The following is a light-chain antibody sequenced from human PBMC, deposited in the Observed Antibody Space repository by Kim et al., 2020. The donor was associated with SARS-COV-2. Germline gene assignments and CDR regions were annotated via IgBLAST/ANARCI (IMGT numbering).Light chain of an antibody. J-gene: IGKJ2*01. V-gene: IGKV1-16*02. CDR2: SAS. Sequence: SACDGDSVTRPCRARKGISIHLAWFQQRPGKPPKTLVYSASTLESGVPSKFSGSGSGTDFTLTINSLQPEDSATYYCQEYVTYPYTFGQGTKLEI. CDR3: QEYVTYPYT. CDR1: KGISIH.